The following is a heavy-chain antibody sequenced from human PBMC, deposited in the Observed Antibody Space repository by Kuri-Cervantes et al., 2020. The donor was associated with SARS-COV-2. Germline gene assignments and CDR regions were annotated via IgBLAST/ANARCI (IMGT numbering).Heavy chain of an antibody. CDR3: VRVGYSYDYDYYYYGMDV. V-gene: IGHV3-7*01. J-gene: IGHJ6*02. Sequence: GESLKISCVASGFTFSDYYMSWIRQAPGKGLEWVANIKQDGSEKYYADSVKGRFTISRDNSENTLYLQMNSLRAEDTAVYHCVRVGYSYDYDYYYYGMDVWGQGTTVTVSS. D-gene: IGHD5-18*01. CDR2: IKQDGSEK. CDR1: GFTFSDYY.